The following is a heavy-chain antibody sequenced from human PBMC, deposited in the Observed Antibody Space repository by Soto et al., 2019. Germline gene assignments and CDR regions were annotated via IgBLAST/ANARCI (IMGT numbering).Heavy chain of an antibody. CDR3: AKGSRDGSPYYFDY. CDR1: GFNFRSYA. CDR2: INDAGAGT. Sequence: EVQLLGSGGSLVQPGGSLRLSCEASGFNFRSYAMSWVRQAPGQGLEWVSAINDAGAGTYHADSVKGRFTISRDNSKNTLYLQMNSLRVEDTAVYYCAKGSRDGSPYYFDYWGQGTLVTDSS. J-gene: IGHJ4*02. D-gene: IGHD2-21*01. V-gene: IGHV3-23*01.